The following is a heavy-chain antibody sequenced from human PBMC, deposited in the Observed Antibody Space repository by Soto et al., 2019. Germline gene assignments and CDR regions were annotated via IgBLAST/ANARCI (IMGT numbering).Heavy chain of an antibody. CDR1: GFMFKSFV. D-gene: IGHD3-16*01. Sequence: QVQLVESGGGVVQPGTSLRLSCAASGFMFKSFVMHWVRQVPGKGLQWVALASCDGNTKYYGDSVQGRFTVSRDNSKNTLDLQMDSLGPEDTALYYCARWGTTGGFDLWGQGTLVSVAS. CDR3: ARWGTTGGFDL. CDR2: ASCDGNTK. V-gene: IGHV3-30*19. J-gene: IGHJ4*02.